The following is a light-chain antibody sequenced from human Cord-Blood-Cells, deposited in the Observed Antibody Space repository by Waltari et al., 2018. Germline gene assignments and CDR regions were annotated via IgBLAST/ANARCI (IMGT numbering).Light chain of an antibody. CDR2: YDS. Sequence: SYVLTQPPSVSVAPGXXXXXXXGXNXIGXXSVHXYQQKPGQAPVLVIYYDSDRPSGIPERFSGSNSGNTATLTISRVEAGDEADYYCQVWDSSSDHWVFGGGTKLTVL. V-gene: IGLV3-21*04. J-gene: IGLJ3*02. CDR3: QVWDSSSDHWV. CDR1: XIGXXS.